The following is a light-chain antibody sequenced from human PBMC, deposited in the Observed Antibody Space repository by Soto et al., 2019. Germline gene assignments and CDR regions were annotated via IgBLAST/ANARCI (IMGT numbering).Light chain of an antibody. J-gene: IGLJ1*01. CDR3: GTWDSSLSAGEV. Sequence: QSVLTQPPSVSAAPGQKVTISCSGSSANIGNNYVSWYQQVPGTAPKLLIYENNKRPSGIPDRFSGSKSGTSATLGITGLQTGDEADYYCGTWDSSLSAGEVFGTGTKDTVL. CDR2: ENN. V-gene: IGLV1-51*02. CDR1: SANIGNNY.